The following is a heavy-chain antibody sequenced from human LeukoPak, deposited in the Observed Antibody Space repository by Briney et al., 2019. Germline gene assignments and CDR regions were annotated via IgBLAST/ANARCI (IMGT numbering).Heavy chain of an antibody. Sequence: TSGGSLRLSCAASGFTFSSYSMNWVRQAPGKGLEWVSSISSSSSYIYYADSVKGRFTISRDNAKNSLYLQMNSLRAEDTAVYYCAREGKEGWHIVVVTAISAFDIWGQGTMVTVSS. J-gene: IGHJ3*02. CDR2: ISSSSSYI. V-gene: IGHV3-21*01. CDR3: AREGKEGWHIVVVTAISAFDI. D-gene: IGHD2-21*02. CDR1: GFTFSSYS.